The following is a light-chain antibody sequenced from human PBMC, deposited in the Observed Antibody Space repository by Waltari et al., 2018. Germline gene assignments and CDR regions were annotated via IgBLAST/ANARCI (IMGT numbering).Light chain of an antibody. CDR2: GAS. Sequence: EVLMTQSPATLSVSPGERAPLSCRASQSIARNLAWYQQKPGQAPRLLIYGASTRATGVPDRFSGSGSGTEFTLTISSLQSEDFAVYYCQQYNNWRTFGQGTKVEIK. CDR3: QQYNNWRT. V-gene: IGKV3-15*01. J-gene: IGKJ2*01. CDR1: QSIARN.